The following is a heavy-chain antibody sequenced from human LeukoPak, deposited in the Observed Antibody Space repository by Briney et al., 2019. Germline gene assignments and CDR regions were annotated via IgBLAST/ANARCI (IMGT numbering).Heavy chain of an antibody. CDR3: ARVAYYRVTADQITGAFDV. D-gene: IGHD2-21*02. CDR2: IYSGGST. CDR1: GFTVSSNY. V-gene: IGHV3-53*01. J-gene: IGHJ3*01. Sequence: PGGSLRLSCAASGFTVSSNYMSWVRQAPGKGLEWVSVIYSGGSTYYADSVKGRFTISRDNSKNTLYLQMDSLRAEDTAVYFCARVAYYRVTADQITGAFDVWGHGTVVTVSS.